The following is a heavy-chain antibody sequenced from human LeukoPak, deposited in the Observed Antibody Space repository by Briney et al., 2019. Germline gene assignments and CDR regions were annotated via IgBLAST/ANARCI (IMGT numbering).Heavy chain of an antibody. J-gene: IGHJ5*02. CDR2: ISYDGSNK. CDR1: GFTFSSYA. CDR3: ARTFYGSGRPPLS. V-gene: IGHV3-30-3*01. D-gene: IGHD3-10*01. Sequence: PGGSLRLSCAASGFTFSSYAMSWVRQAPGKGLEWVAVISYDGSNKYYADSVKGRFTISRDNSKNTLYLQMNSLRAEDTAVYYCARTFYGSGRPPLSWGQGTLVTVSS.